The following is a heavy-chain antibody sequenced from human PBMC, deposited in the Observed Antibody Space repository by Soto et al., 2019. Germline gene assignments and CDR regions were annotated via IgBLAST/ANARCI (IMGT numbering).Heavy chain of an antibody. D-gene: IGHD3-16*01. CDR3: AKGILSATIGPYAMDV. CDR1: GFAFSSYA. CDR2: ISYDGNYI. V-gene: IGHV3-30*18. Sequence: QVQLVESGGGVVQPGASLRLSCAASGFAFSSYAMHWVRQAPGKGLEWVGVISYDGNYIYYADSVKGRFTISRDNSKNTLYVQVNSLRPEDTAVYYCAKGILSATIGPYAMDVWGQGTTVTVSS. J-gene: IGHJ6*02.